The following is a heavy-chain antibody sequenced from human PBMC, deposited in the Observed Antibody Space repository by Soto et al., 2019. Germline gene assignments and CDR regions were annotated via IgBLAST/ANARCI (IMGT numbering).Heavy chain of an antibody. V-gene: IGHV1-18*01. CDR2: ISSYNGNT. CDR3: ARDRPTSSIRARDYYYAMDV. Sequence: ASVKVSCKASGYTFINYGISWVRQAPGQGLERMGWISSYNGNTNYAQKLQGRVTMTTDTSTTTAYMELRSLRSDDTAVYYCARDRPTSSIRARDYYYAMDVWGQGTTVTVSS. CDR1: GYTFINYG. D-gene: IGHD6-6*01. J-gene: IGHJ6*02.